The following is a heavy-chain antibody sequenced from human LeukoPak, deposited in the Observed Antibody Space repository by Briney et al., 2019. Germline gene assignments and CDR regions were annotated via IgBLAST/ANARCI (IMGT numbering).Heavy chain of an antibody. D-gene: IGHD4-11*01. Sequence: PSQTLSLTCAVYGGSFSGYYWSWIGQPPGKGLEWIGSIYYSGSTYYNPSLKSRVTISVDTSKNQFSLKLSSVTAADTAVYYCAREGSAVTLDAFDIWGQGTMVTVSS. CDR2: IYYSGST. CDR1: GGSFSGYY. J-gene: IGHJ3*02. V-gene: IGHV4-34*01. CDR3: AREGSAVTLDAFDI.